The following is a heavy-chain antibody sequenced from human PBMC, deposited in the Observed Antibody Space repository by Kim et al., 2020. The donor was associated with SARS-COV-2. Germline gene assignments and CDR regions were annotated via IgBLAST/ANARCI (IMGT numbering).Heavy chain of an antibody. CDR2: IKSKTDGGTT. CDR1: GFTFSNAW. D-gene: IGHD1-26*01. V-gene: IGHV3-15*01. J-gene: IGHJ4*02. CDR3: TTRWELPRAYYFDY. Sequence: GGSLRLSCAASGFTFSNAWMSWVRQAPGKGLEWVGRIKSKTDGGTTDYAAPVKGRFTISRDDSKNTLYLQMNSLKTEDTAVYYCTTRWELPRAYYFDYWGQGTLVTVSS.